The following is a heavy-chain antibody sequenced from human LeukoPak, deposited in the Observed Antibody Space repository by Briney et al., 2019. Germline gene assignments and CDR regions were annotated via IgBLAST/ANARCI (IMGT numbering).Heavy chain of an antibody. Sequence: PGGSLRLSCAASGFTFSSYAMSWVRQAPGKGLEWVANINLEGSEKNYVDSVKGRFTISRDNAKNSLYLQMNSLRVEDTGVYYCTRDWSTSRYNWFDPWGQGTLVTVSS. CDR3: TRDWSTSRYNWFDP. J-gene: IGHJ5*02. D-gene: IGHD2-2*02. CDR1: GFTFSSYA. CDR2: INLEGSEK. V-gene: IGHV3-7*01.